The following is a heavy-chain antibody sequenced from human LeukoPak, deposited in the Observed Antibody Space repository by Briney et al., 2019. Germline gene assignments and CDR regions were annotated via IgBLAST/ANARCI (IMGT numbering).Heavy chain of an antibody. V-gene: IGHV4-30-2*01. CDR3: ARAALRSLEWFSIGDAFDI. J-gene: IGHJ3*02. CDR2: IYHSGST. Sequence: PSETLSLTCAVSGGSISSGGYSWSWIRQPPGKGLEWIGYIYHSGSTYYNPSLKSRVTISVDRSKNQFSLKLSSVTAADTAVYYCARAALRSLEWFSIGDAFDIWGQGTMVTVSS. CDR1: GGSISSGGYS. D-gene: IGHD3-3*01.